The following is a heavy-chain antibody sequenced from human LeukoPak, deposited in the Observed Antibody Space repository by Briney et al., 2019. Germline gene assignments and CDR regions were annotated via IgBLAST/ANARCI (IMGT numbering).Heavy chain of an antibody. J-gene: IGHJ4*02. CDR2: IWYGGSNK. V-gene: IGHV3-33*01. CDR1: GFTLRSYG. CDR3: ARRVARYYVDY. Sequence: GGSLRLSCAASGFTLRSYGMHWVRQAPGKGLEWVADIWYGGSNKYYSDSVKGRFTISRDHPKNTLHLRMNSLSAEETAVYYCARRVARYYVDYWGQGTLVTVSS.